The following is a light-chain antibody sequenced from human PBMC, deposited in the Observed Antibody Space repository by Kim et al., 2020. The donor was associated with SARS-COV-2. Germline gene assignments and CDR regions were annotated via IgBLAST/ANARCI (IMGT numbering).Light chain of an antibody. V-gene: IGKV3D-7*01. CDR2: GAS. Sequence: PGERVTLSCMDRQSVSSSYLTWYQQKPGQAPRLLIDGASTRATSNPARFSGSGSGTDVTLTIGSLQPEDFAVYYGQQEYNLPPGAFGLGTKLEI. J-gene: IGKJ2*01. CDR1: QSVSSSY. CDR3: QQEYNLPPGA.